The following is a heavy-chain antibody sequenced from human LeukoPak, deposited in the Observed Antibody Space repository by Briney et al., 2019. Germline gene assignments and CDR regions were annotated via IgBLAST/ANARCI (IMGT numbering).Heavy chain of an antibody. Sequence: ASVKVSCKASGYTFTSYGISWVRQAPGQGLEWMGWISAYSSNTNYAQKLQGRVTMTTDTSTSTAYMELRSLRSDDTAVYYCARAPLDSDIVVVVAATKYNWFDPWGQGTLVTVSS. CDR2: ISAYSSNT. CDR1: GYTFTSYG. V-gene: IGHV1-18*01. CDR3: ARAPLDSDIVVVVAATKYNWFDP. D-gene: IGHD2-15*01. J-gene: IGHJ5*02.